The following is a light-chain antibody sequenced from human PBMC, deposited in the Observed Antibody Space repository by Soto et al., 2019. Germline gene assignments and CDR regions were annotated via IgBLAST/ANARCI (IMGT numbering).Light chain of an antibody. CDR2: EVS. J-gene: IGLJ1*01. V-gene: IGLV2-14*01. CDR3: SSYTSSSTYV. CDR1: SSDVGGYNY. Sequence: QSALTQPASVSGSPGQSITISCTGTSSDVGGYNYVSWYQQHPGKAPKLMIYEVSNRHSGVSNRFSGSKSGNTASLTISGLQAEDEADYYCSSYTSSSTYVLGTGTKLTVL.